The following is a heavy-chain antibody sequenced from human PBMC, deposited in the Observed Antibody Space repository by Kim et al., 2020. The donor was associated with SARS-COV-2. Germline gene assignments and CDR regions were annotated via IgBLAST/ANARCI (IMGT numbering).Heavy chain of an antibody. J-gene: IGHJ4*02. CDR2: IYYSGST. V-gene: IGHV4-59*13. CDR1: GGSISSYY. D-gene: IGHD3-3*01. Sequence: SETLSLTCTVSGGSISSYYWSWIRQPPGKGLEWIGYIYYSGSTNYNPSLKSRVTISVDTSKNQFSLKLSSVTAADTAVYYCARVTTIFGVVIEKLFDYWGQGTLVTVSS. CDR3: ARVTTIFGVVIEKLFDY.